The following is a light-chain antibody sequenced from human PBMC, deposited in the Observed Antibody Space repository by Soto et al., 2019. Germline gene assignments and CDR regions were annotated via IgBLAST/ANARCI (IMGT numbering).Light chain of an antibody. V-gene: IGKV3-15*01. Sequence: VMTQSPATLSVSPGERATLSCRASQTIKSNLAWYQQKSGQPPRLLIYGASIRATGIPVRFSGSGSGTEFTLTISSLQSEDSALYYCQQYNNWPLFTFGQGTKLGIK. CDR1: QTIKSN. CDR3: QQYNNWPLFT. J-gene: IGKJ2*01. CDR2: GAS.